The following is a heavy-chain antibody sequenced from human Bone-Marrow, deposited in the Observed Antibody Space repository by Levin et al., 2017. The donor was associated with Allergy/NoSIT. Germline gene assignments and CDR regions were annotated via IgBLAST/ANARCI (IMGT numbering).Heavy chain of an antibody. J-gene: IGHJ6*02. CDR3: ARPGGTLIGYCSSTSCYTRVNYGMDV. D-gene: IGHD2-2*02. V-gene: IGHV3-21*01. CDR1: GFTFSSYS. CDR2: ISSSSSYI. Sequence: GGSLRLSCAASGFTFSSYSMNWVRQAPGKGLEWVSSISSSSSYIYYADSVKGRFTISRDNAKNSLYLQMNSLRAEDTAVYYCARPGGTLIGYCSSTSCYTRVNYGMDVWGQGTTVTVSS.